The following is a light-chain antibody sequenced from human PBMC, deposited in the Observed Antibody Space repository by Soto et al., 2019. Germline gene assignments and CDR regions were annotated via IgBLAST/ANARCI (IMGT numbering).Light chain of an antibody. CDR3: QQYNNWPPLT. CDR1: QSVSSN. J-gene: IGKJ4*01. Sequence: EIVMTQSPATLSVSPGESATRSFRASQSVSSNLAWYQQKPGQAPRLLIYGASTRATGIPARFSGSGSGTEFTLTISSLQSEDFAVYYCQQYNNWPPLTFGGGTKVDIK. V-gene: IGKV3-15*01. CDR2: GAS.